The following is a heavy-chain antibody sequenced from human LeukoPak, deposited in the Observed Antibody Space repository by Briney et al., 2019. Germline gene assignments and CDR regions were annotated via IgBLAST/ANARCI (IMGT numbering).Heavy chain of an antibody. V-gene: IGHV5-51*01. CDR1: GYSFTSYW. CDR3: ARPGFTMVRGVKGRAFDI. CDR2: IYPGDSDT. J-gene: IGHJ3*02. Sequence: GESLKISCKGSGYSFTSYWIGWVCQMPGKGLEWMGIIYPGDSDTRYSPSFQGQVTISADKSISTAYLQWSSLKASDTAMYYCARPGFTMVRGVKGRAFDIWGQGTMVTVSS. D-gene: IGHD3-10*01.